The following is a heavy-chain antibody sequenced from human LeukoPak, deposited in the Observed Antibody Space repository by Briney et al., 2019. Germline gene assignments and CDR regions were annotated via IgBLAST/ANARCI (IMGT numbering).Heavy chain of an antibody. J-gene: IGHJ4*02. Sequence: GGSLRLSCAASGFTFCSYAMSWVRQAPGKGLEWVSVIYSGGSTYYADSVKGRFTISRDNSKNTLYLQMNSLRAEDTAVYYCARGGSPYGDYVPPFDYWGQGTLVTVSS. CDR3: ARGGSPYGDYVPPFDY. CDR2: IYSGGST. V-gene: IGHV3-53*01. CDR1: GFTFCSYA. D-gene: IGHD4-17*01.